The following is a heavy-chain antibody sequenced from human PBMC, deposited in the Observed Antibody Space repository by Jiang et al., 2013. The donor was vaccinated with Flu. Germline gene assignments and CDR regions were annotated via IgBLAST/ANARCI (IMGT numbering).Heavy chain of an antibody. CDR3: ASSTVTGYYYGMDV. J-gene: IGHJ6*02. V-gene: IGHV3-66*01. CDR2: IYSGGST. Sequence: SGFTVSSNYMSWVRQAPGKGLEWVSVIYSGGSTYYADSVKGRFTISRDNSKNTLYLQMNSLRAEDTAVYYCASSTVTGYYYGMDVWGQGTTVTVSS. D-gene: IGHD4-17*01. CDR1: GFTVSSNY.